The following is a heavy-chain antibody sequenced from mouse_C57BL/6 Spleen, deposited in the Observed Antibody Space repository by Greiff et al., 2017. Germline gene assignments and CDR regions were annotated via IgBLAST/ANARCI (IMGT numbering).Heavy chain of an antibody. Sequence: QVTLKESGPGILQPSQTLSLTCSFSGFSLSTFGMGVGWIRQPSGKGLEWLAHIWWDDDKYYNPALKSRLTISKDTSKNQVFLKIAKVDTADTATYYCARREGVYYYGSSYYWYFDVWGTGTTVTVSS. CDR1: GFSLSTFGMG. CDR3: ARREGVYYYGSSYYWYFDV. J-gene: IGHJ1*03. D-gene: IGHD1-1*01. V-gene: IGHV8-8*01. CDR2: IWWDDDK.